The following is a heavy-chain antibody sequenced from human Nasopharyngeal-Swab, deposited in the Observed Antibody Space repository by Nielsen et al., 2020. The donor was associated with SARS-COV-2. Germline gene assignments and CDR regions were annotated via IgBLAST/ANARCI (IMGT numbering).Heavy chain of an antibody. CDR3: VRDESGAFDI. D-gene: IGHD3-10*01. CDR2: VKQDGGEK. Sequence: GGSLRLSCAASGFTFTTYSMTWVRQAPGQGLEWVAKVKQDGGEKFYLDSVKGRFTISRDNAKSSLYLQMTSLRVEDTAVYYCVRDESGAFDIWGQGTMVTVSS. J-gene: IGHJ3*02. CDR1: GFTFTTYS. V-gene: IGHV3-7*01.